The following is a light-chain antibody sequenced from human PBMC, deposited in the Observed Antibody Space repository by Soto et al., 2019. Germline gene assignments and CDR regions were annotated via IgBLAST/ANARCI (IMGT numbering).Light chain of an antibody. CDR3: QQYYSSPLT. CDR1: QSLFYSFNQKTY. Sequence: DIVMTQSPHSLAVALGERATIDCKSRQSLFYSFNQKTYLAWYQQKPGKSPKLLIYWASARQAGVPDRFSGSGSGTDFTLTISSLQAEDVAVYYCQQYYSSPLTFGGGTKVEIK. CDR2: WAS. V-gene: IGKV4-1*01. J-gene: IGKJ4*01.